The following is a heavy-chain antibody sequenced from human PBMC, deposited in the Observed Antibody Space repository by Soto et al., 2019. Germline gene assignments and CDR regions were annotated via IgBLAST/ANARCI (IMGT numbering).Heavy chain of an antibody. V-gene: IGHV3-30*18. CDR1: GLTFSRAG. Sequence: GGSLRPSCAASGLTFSRAGMHWVRQAPGKGLEGVAVIXDXGXXXSXXXSVKGRFTVSRDNSKNTLYLQMNSLRVEDTAVYYCAKDKGKKYFDYWGQGILVTASS. J-gene: IGHJ4*02. CDR2: IXDXGXXX. CDR3: AKDKGKKYFDY.